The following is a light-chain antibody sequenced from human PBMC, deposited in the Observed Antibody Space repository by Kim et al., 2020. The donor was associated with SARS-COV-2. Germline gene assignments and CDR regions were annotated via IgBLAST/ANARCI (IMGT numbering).Light chain of an antibody. CDR2: RDT. V-gene: IGLV3-9*01. J-gene: IGLJ3*02. CDR1: NIVTKN. Sequence: SYELTQPLSVSVALGQTARITCGGNNIVTKNVHWYQQKPGQAPVLVMYRDTNRPSGIPERFSGSNSGNTATLTISRAQAGDEADYYCQVWDSSTWVFGG. CDR3: QVWDSSTWV.